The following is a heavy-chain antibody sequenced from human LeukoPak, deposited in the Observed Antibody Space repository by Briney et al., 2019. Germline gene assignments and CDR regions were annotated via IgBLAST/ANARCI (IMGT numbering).Heavy chain of an antibody. V-gene: IGHV3-7*03. CDR2: IKGDGSKK. CDR3: AKDTN. Sequence: GGSLRLSCEVSGFNFGFFWMSWVRQAPGKGLEWVANIKGDGSKKYYVDSVEGRFTISRDNAKNSLYLQMNSLRAEDTALYYCAKDTNWGQGTLVTVSS. CDR1: GFNFGFFW. J-gene: IGHJ4*02.